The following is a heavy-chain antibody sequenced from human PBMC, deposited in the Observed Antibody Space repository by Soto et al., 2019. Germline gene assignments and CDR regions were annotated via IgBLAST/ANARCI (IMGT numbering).Heavy chain of an antibody. V-gene: IGHV1-8*01. CDR1: GYTFTKYD. CDR3: ARSDGHTFNWLDS. Sequence: QVQLVQSGAEVKTPGASVKVSCKASGYTFTKYDMNWVRQAPGQGLEWMGWMNPTSGNTGYAQKFQGRLTMTWDTAIGXAXMEXXXLRNXDTAVYYCARSDGHTFNWLDSWGQGALVTVSA. CDR2: MNPTSGNT. D-gene: IGHD2-2*02. J-gene: IGHJ5*01.